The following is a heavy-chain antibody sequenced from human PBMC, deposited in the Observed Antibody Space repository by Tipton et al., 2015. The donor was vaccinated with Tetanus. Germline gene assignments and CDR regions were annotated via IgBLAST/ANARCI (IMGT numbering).Heavy chain of an antibody. CDR1: GGSISSSSYY. D-gene: IGHD6-25*01. CDR3: ARMQRYGMDV. CDR2: IYTSEST. V-gene: IGHV4-61*02. Sequence: LRLSCTVSGGSISSSSYYWGWIRQPAGKGLEWIGRIYTSESTNYNPSLKSRLTMSVDTSKNQFSLRLNSVTAADTAVYYCARMQRYGMDVWGQGTTVTVSS. J-gene: IGHJ6*02.